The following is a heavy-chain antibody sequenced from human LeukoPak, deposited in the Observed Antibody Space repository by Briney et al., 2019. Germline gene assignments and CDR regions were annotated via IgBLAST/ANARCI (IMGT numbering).Heavy chain of an antibody. CDR2: IYYSGST. CDR3: ARGRGTAMVTSWFDP. V-gene: IGHV4-30-4*01. D-gene: IGHD5-18*01. Sequence: SQTLSLTCTVSGGSISSGDYYWGWLRQPPGKGLEWIGYIYYSGSTYYNPSLKSRVTISVDTSKNQFSLKLSSVTAADTAVYYCARGRGTAMVTSWFDPWGQGTLVTVSS. CDR1: GGSISSGDYY. J-gene: IGHJ5*02.